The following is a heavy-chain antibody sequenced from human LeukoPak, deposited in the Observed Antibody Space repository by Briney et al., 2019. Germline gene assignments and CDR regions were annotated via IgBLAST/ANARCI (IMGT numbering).Heavy chain of an antibody. Sequence: SETLSLTCAVYGGSFSGYYWSWIRQPPGKGLEWIGEINHSGSTNYNPSLKSRVTISVDTSKNQFSLKLSSVTAADTAVYYCARIRIAAAGPLGYYYYYMDVWGKGTTVTISS. J-gene: IGHJ6*03. CDR1: GGSFSGYY. CDR2: INHSGST. CDR3: ARIRIAAAGPLGYYYYYMDV. D-gene: IGHD6-13*01. V-gene: IGHV4-34*01.